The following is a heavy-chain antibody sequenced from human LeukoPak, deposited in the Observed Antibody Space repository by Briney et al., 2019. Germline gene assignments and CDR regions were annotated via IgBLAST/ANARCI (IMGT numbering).Heavy chain of an antibody. CDR3: ARIITILY. V-gene: IGHV3-66*01. CDR1: GFGVSVNY. Sequence: GGSLRLSCAASGFGVSVNYMSWVRQAPGKGLEWVSVLYASGTTKYADSVKGRFTISRDNSKNTLYLQMNSLRAEDTAVYYCARIITILYWGQGTLVTVSS. CDR2: LYASGTT. D-gene: IGHD3-9*01. J-gene: IGHJ4*02.